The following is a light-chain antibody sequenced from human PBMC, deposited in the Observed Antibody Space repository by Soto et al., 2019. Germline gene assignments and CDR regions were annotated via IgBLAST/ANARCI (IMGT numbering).Light chain of an antibody. J-gene: IGLJ1*01. Sequence: QSVLTQPATVTGSPGQSIIISCTGTSSDVGSYNLVSWYQQHPGKAPKLMIYEVSKRPSGVSNRFSGSKSGNTASLTISGLQAEDEADYYCCSYAGSSTYVFGTRTKVTVL. V-gene: IGLV2-23*02. CDR2: EVS. CDR1: SSDVGSYNL. CDR3: CSYAGSSTYV.